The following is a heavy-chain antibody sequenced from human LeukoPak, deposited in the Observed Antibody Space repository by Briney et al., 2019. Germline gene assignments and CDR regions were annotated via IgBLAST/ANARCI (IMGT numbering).Heavy chain of an antibody. CDR1: GYTLTELS. CDR3: ATNPSGDRAFDI. Sequence: ASVKASCKVSGYTLTELSMHWVRQAPGKGLEWMGGFDPEDGETIYAQKFQGRVTMTEDTSTDTAYMELSSLRSEDTAVYYCATNPSGDRAFDIWGQGTMVTVSS. J-gene: IGHJ3*02. CDR2: FDPEDGET. D-gene: IGHD7-27*01. V-gene: IGHV1-24*01.